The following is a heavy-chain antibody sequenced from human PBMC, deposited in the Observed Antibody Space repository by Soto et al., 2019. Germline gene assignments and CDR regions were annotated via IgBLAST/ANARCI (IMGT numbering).Heavy chain of an antibody. J-gene: IGHJ4*02. CDR3: AREDGYNPPC. CDR1: GFTFSTYA. Sequence: GGSLRLSCAVSGFTFSTYAMSWVRQAPGKGLEWVSAISRSGGNTYYADSVKGRFTISRDNAKNSLYLQMNSLGAEDTAVYYCAREDGYNPPCWGQGTLVTVSS. CDR2: ISRSGGNT. D-gene: IGHD5-12*01. V-gene: IGHV3-23*01.